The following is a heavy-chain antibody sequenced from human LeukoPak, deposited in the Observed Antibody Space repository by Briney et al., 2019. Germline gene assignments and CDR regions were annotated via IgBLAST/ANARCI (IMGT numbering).Heavy chain of an antibody. J-gene: IGHJ1*01. CDR2: INPSGGST. Sequence: ASVKVSCKASGYTITSYYMHWVRQSPGQGLEWRGIINPSGGSTSYAQKFQGRVTMTTDTSTSTVYMELSRLRAEDTAAHYCASPSYSGWYFPRWGQGTLDTVSS. V-gene: IGHV1-46*03. CDR3: ASPSYSGWYFPR. CDR1: GYTITSYY. D-gene: IGHD6-19*01.